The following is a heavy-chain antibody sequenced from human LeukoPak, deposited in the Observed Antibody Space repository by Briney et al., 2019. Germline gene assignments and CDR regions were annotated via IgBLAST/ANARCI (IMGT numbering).Heavy chain of an antibody. J-gene: IGHJ4*02. CDR3: ATGRLEYYYDSSGYYSLRY. D-gene: IGHD3-22*01. Sequence: ASVKVSCKASGYTFTSYYMHWVRQAPGKGLEWMGGFDPEDGETIYAQKFQGRVTMTEDTSTDTAYMELSSLRSEDTAVYYCATGRLEYYYDSSGYYSLRYWGQGTLVTVSS. CDR1: GYTFTSYY. V-gene: IGHV1-24*01. CDR2: FDPEDGET.